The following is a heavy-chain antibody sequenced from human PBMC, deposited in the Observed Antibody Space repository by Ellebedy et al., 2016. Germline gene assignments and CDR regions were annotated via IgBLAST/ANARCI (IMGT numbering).Heavy chain of an antibody. CDR3: AKTLNRYSRGFDFDY. D-gene: IGHD6-19*01. Sequence: GGSLRLSXAASGFTVSSNYMSWVRQAPGKGLEWVSVIYSGGSTYYADSVKGRFTISRDNSKNTLYLQMNSLRAEDTAVYYCAKTLNRYSRGFDFDYWGQGTLVTVSS. J-gene: IGHJ4*02. CDR2: IYSGGST. CDR1: GFTVSSNY. V-gene: IGHV3-66*01.